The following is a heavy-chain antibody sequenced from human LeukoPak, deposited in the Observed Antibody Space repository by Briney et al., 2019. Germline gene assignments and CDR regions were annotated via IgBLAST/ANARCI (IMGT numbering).Heavy chain of an antibody. CDR3: ARDLGSGDHGLLV. D-gene: IGHD2-21*02. CDR2: ISRAGTTT. Sequence: GGPQRLPCTVSSFTFNSYHMHGLPRSPGKAGEWISYISRAGTTTYYADSVKGRFTISRDNAKNSLYLQMNSLRSEDTGLYFCARDLGSGDHGLLVWGQGTLVTVSS. J-gene: IGHJ4*02. V-gene: IGHV3-48*01. CDR1: SFTFNSYH.